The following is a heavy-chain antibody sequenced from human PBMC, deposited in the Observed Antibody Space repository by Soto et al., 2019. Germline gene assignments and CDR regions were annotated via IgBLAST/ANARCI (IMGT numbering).Heavy chain of an antibody. CDR1: GYTFTSSG. J-gene: IGHJ6*02. V-gene: IGHV1-18*01. D-gene: IGHD3-16*01. Sequence: QVQLVQSGAEVKKPGASVKVSCKASGYTFTSSGISWVRQAHGQGLEWMGWINGYNGNKNHAEKIEGRVTMSTDTSTSTAYMEVRRLRSDDSAVYYCARMGDVPYYYYGMDVWGQGTTVTVSS. CDR3: ARMGDVPYYYYGMDV. CDR2: INGYNGNK.